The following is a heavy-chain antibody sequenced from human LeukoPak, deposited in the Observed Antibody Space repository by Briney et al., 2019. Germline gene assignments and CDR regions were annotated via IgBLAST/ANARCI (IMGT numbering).Heavy chain of an antibody. CDR2: IHPGSSET. CDR1: DSCFTRDW. V-gene: IGHV5-51*01. J-gene: IGHJ5*02. Sequence: GAALQISWKASDSCFTRDWIGWVRPLSGKGLEWVGIIHPGSSETRYSPSFQGQVTISVDNSISTAFLQWSSLKAADSAMYYCAAQGCTTIGCHTVDTCGQGTLLTVSS. CDR3: AAQGCTTIGCHTVDT. D-gene: IGHD2-2*02.